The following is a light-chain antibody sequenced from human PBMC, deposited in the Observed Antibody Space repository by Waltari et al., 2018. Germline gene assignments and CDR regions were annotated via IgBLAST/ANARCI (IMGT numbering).Light chain of an antibody. J-gene: IGLJ2*01. Sequence: SSELTQDPAVSVALGQTVRITCQGDSLRSYYASWYQQKPGQAPVLVLYGKNNRPSGIPDRFSGSSAVNTASLTITGAQAEDDADYYCNSRDSSGNHLVFGGGTKLTVL. V-gene: IGLV3-19*01. CDR2: GKN. CDR1: SLRSYY. CDR3: NSRDSSGNHLV.